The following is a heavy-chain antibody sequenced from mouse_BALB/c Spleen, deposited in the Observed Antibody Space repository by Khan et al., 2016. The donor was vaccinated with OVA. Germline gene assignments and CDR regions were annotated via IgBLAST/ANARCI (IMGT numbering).Heavy chain of an antibody. CDR2: INPHIGET. Sequence: VQLQQSGPELVKPGASVKISCKASGYSFTGYFMNWVMQSHGKSLEWIGRINPHIGETFYNQKFKGKATLNVDESSSTAHMELRSLASEDSSVYYCTRIYRRDFDYWGQGTTLTVSS. V-gene: IGHV1-20*02. CDR3: TRIYRRDFDY. J-gene: IGHJ2*01. D-gene: IGHD2-1*01. CDR1: GYSFTGYF.